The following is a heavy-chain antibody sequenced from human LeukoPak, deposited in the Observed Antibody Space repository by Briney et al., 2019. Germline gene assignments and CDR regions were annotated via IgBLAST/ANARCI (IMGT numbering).Heavy chain of an antibody. CDR1: GFTFSSYG. CDR2: ISYDGSNK. CDR3: ATYTIPGGDP. D-gene: IGHD3-3*01. J-gene: IGHJ5*02. V-gene: IGHV3-30*03. Sequence: GGSLRLSCAASGFTFSSYGMHWVRQAPGKGLEWVAVISYDGSNKYYADSVKGRFTISRDNAKNTLYLQMNSLRAEDTAVYYCATYTIPGGDPWGQGTLVTVSS.